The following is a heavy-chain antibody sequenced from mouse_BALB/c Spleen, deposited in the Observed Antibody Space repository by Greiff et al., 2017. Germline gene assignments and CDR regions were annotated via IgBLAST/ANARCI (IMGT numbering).Heavy chain of an antibody. J-gene: IGHJ3*01. D-gene: IGHD2-10*01. Sequence: VKVVESGPGLVAPSQSLSITCTVSGFSLSRYSVHWVRQPPGKGLEWLGMIWGGGSTDYNSALKSRLSISKDNSKSQVFLKMNSLQTDDTAMYYCARNKAYYGNYGFAYWGQGTLVTVSA. CDR3: ARNKAYYGNYGFAY. V-gene: IGHV2-6-4*01. CDR2: IWGGGST. CDR1: GFSLSRYS.